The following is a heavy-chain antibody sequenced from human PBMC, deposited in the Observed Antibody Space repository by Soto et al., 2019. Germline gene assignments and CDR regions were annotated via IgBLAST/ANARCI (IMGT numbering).Heavy chain of an antibody. Sequence: QVQLVQSGAEVKKPGASVKVSCKASGYTFTSYDINWVRQATGQGLEWMGWMNPNSSNTGYAQKFQGRVTMTRNTSISTAYMELSSLRSEDTAVYYCARGGYDFWSGFYYGMDVWGQGTTVTVSS. V-gene: IGHV1-8*01. CDR2: MNPNSSNT. J-gene: IGHJ6*02. D-gene: IGHD3-3*01. CDR1: GYTFTSYD. CDR3: ARGGYDFWSGFYYGMDV.